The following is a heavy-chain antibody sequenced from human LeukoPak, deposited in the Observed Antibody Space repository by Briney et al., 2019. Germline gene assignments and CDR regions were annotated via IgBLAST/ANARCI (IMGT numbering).Heavy chain of an antibody. D-gene: IGHD1-26*01. J-gene: IGHJ4*02. Sequence: GGSLRLSCAASGFTFSSYSVNWVRQAPGRGLEWVSSISSSSSYIYYADSVKGRFTISRDNAKNSLYLQMNSLRAEDTAVYYCARDRSGSYGYWGPGNLVTVSS. CDR2: ISSSSSYI. CDR1: GFTFSSYS. CDR3: ARDRSGSYGY. V-gene: IGHV3-21*01.